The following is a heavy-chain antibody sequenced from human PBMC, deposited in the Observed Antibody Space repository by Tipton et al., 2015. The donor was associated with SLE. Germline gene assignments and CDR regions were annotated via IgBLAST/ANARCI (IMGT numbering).Heavy chain of an antibody. CDR2: INHSGRI. V-gene: IGHV4-34*01. J-gene: IGHJ5*02. CDR1: GFTFGDYA. CDR3: ARDKWGEYTASTGYFWSFDP. D-gene: IGHD3-9*01. Sequence: QLVQSGGGLAQPGRSLRLSCTASGFTFGDYAMSWVRQPPGKGLEWIGDINHSGRIDYNPSLMSRVTISEATSKNQFSLTLTSVTAADTAVYFCARDKWGEYTASTGYFWSFDPWGQGIPVTVSS.